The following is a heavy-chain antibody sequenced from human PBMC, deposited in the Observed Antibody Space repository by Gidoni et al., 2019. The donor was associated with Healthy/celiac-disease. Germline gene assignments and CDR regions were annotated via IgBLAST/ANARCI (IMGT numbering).Heavy chain of an antibody. CDR3: ARVLGDFEYSSSWVFDY. V-gene: IGHV1-3*01. CDR2: INAGNGNT. CDR1: GYTFTSYA. D-gene: IGHD6-13*01. Sequence: QVQLVQSGAEVKKPGASVKVSCKASGYTFTSYAMHWVRQAPGQRLEWMGWINAGNGNTKYSQKFQGRVTITRDTAASTAYMELSSLRSEDTAVYYCARVLGDFEYSSSWVFDYWGQGTLVTVSS. J-gene: IGHJ4*02.